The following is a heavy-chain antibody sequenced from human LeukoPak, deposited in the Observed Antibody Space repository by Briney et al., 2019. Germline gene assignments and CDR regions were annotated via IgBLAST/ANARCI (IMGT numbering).Heavy chain of an antibody. D-gene: IGHD6-13*01. CDR2: INPNSGGT. CDR1: GYTFSGYY. Sequence: ASVKVSCKASGYTFSGYYMHWVRQAPGQGLEWMGWINPNSGGTHYAQKFQGRVTMTRDTSISTAYMELSSLRSDDSAVYFCSRASTIAAPGSIPNDFWGQGTLVTVSS. CDR3: SRASTIAAPGSIPNDF. V-gene: IGHV1-2*02. J-gene: IGHJ4*02.